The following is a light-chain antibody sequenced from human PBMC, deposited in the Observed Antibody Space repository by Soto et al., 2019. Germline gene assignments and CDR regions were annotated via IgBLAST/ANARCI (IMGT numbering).Light chain of an antibody. CDR3: ATWDDSLNGVV. V-gene: IGLV1-44*01. Sequence: QLVLTQPPSASGTPGQRVTISCSGSSSNIGSSSVTWYQQLPGTAPTLLIYNNDQRPSGVPDRFSGSKSVTSASLAISGLQSEDEADYHCATWDDSLNGVVFGGGTKLTVL. J-gene: IGLJ2*01. CDR1: SSNIGSSS. CDR2: NND.